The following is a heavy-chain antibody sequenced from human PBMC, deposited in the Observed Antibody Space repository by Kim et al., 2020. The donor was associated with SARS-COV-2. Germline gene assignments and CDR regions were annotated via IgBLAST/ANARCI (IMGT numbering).Heavy chain of an antibody. V-gene: IGHV2-70*01. D-gene: IGHD6-6*01. Sequence: YSTSLKTRLTISKDTSKNQVVLTMTNMDPVDTATYYCARDSSSGGNWFDPWGQGTLVTVSS. J-gene: IGHJ5*02. CDR3: ARDSSSGGNWFDP.